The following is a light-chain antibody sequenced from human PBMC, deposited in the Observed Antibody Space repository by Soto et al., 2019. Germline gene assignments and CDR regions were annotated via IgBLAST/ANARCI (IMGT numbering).Light chain of an antibody. Sequence: IVMTQSPATLSVSPGDRATLSCRASQDISSNLAWYQQKPGQAPRLLIYGASTRATGIPARFSGSGSGTEFTLPISSLQSEDFAVYYCQQSHASPLTFGGGTNLEIK. J-gene: IGKJ4*01. CDR3: QQSHASPLT. V-gene: IGKV3-15*01. CDR1: QDISSN. CDR2: GAS.